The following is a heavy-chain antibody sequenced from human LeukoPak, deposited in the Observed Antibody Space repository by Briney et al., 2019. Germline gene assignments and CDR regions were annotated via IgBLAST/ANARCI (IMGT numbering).Heavy chain of an antibody. CDR2: IRYDGSNK. CDR3: AKERVTTTCFDY. V-gene: IGHV3-30*02. D-gene: IGHD4-17*01. Sequence: PGGSLRLSCAASGFTFSSYGMHWVRQAPGKGLEWVAFIRYDGSNKYYADSVKGRFTISRDNSKSILYLQMSSLRAEDTAIYYCAKERVTTTCFDYWGQGTLVTVSS. CDR1: GFTFSSYG. J-gene: IGHJ4*02.